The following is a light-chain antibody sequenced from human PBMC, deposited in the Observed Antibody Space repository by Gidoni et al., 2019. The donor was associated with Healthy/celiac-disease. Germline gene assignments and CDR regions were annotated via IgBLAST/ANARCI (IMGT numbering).Light chain of an antibody. CDR3: QQYDTLPRT. CDR2: DAS. J-gene: IGKJ5*01. Sequence: DNQITLSPSSLPASVLGRVTITCQASQDISNYLNLYQQQPGKAPKLLIYDASNLETGVPSRFSGSGSGTDFTFTISSLQPEDIATYYCQQYDTLPRTFGQGTRLEIK. V-gene: IGKV1-33*01. CDR1: QDISNY.